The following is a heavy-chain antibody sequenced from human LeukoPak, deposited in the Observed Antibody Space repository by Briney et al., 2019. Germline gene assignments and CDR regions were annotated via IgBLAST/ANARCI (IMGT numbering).Heavy chain of an antibody. J-gene: IGHJ4*02. CDR1: GFTVSGTH. V-gene: IGHV3-64*01. CDR3: ARGVTTAIDY. Sequence: GGSLRLSCAASGFTVSGTHMSWVRQAPGKGLECVSAISTNGVNTYYANSVKGRFTISRDNSKNTLYLQMGSLRAEDMAVYYCARGVTTAIDYWGQGTLVTVSS. CDR2: ISTNGVNT. D-gene: IGHD4-17*01.